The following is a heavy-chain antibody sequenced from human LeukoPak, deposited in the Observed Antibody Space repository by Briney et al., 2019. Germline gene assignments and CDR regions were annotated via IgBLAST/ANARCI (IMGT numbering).Heavy chain of an antibody. D-gene: IGHD4-17*01. V-gene: IGHV1-18*01. J-gene: IGHJ4*02. CDR1: GYTFTNYG. CDR3: ARVGSGDYETLDY. Sequence: RASVKVSCKASGYTFTNYGINWVRQAPGQGLEWMGWISTYTGNTNYAENPQGRVTLTTDTSTSTAYMDLRSLRSDDTAVYYCARVGSGDYETLDYWGRGTLVTVSS. CDR2: ISTYTGNT.